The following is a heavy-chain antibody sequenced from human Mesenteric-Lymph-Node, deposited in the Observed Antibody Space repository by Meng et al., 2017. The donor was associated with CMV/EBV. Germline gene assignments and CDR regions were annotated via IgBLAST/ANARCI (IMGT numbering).Heavy chain of an antibody. CDR3: ATGDCTDGVCHFDP. D-gene: IGHD2-8*01. CDR2: INTNTGIP. J-gene: IGHJ5*02. CDR1: GYTFTSYA. V-gene: IGHV7-4-1*02. Sequence: QVQLVLSGSGLKQPGASVKVSGKASGYTFTSYALNWVRQAPGQGLEWMGWINTNTGIPRYAQGSAGRFVFSLDTSVSTAYLQINGLKAEDTAVYYCATGDCTDGVCHFDPWGQGTLVTVSS.